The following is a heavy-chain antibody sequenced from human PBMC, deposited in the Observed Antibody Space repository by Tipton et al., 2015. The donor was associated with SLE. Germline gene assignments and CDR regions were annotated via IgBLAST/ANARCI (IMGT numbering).Heavy chain of an antibody. CDR1: GYSISSSNW. Sequence: TLSLTCAVSGYSISSSNWWGWIRQPPGKGLEGIGYIYYSGSTNYNPPLKSRVTMSVDTSKNQFSLKLSSVTALDTAVYYCARVPYYYDSSGYYYLDAFDIWGQGTMVTVSS. D-gene: IGHD3-22*01. CDR3: ARVPYYYDSSGYYYLDAFDI. V-gene: IGHV4-28*06. CDR2: IYYSGST. J-gene: IGHJ3*02.